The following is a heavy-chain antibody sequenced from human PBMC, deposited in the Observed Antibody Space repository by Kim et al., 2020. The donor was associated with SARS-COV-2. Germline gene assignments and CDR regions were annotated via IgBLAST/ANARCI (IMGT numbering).Heavy chain of an antibody. J-gene: IGHJ4*02. CDR3: ARGLRGELLRQHTFDY. V-gene: IGHV1-3*01. CDR2: INAGNGNT. D-gene: IGHD1-26*01. Sequence: ASVKVSCKASGYTFTSYAMHWVRQAPGQRLEWMGWINAGNGNTKYSQKFQGRVTITRDTSASTAYMELSSLRSEDTAVYYCARGLRGELLRQHTFDYWGQGTLVTVSS. CDR1: GYTFTSYA.